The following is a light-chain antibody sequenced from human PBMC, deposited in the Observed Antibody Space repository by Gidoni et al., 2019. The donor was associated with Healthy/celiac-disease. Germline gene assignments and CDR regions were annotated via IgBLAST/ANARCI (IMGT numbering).Light chain of an antibody. CDR2: GKN. J-gene: IGLJ2*01. Sequence: SSELTQDPAVSVALGQTVRITCQGDSPRSYYASWYQQKPGQAPVLVIYGKNNRPSGIPDRFSGSSSGNTASLTITGAQAEDEADYYCNSRDSSAVVFGGGTKLTVL. CDR3: NSRDSSAVV. V-gene: IGLV3-19*01. CDR1: SPRSYY.